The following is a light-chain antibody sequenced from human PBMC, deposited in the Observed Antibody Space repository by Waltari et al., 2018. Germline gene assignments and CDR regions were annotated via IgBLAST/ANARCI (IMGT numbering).Light chain of an antibody. CDR2: AAS. CDR3: QQVNNYPLT. J-gene: IGKJ4*01. V-gene: IGKV1-9*01. CDR1: QGIRSY. Sequence: SQLTQSPSSLSASVGHRVPITCRASQGIRSYLAWYQQKPEKAPKLLIYAASTLQSGVPSRFSGSGSVTDFTLTISSLQPEDFATYYCQQVNNYPLTFGGGTKVEIK.